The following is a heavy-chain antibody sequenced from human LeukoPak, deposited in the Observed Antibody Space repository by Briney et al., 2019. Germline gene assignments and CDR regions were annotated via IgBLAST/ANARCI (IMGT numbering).Heavy chain of an antibody. CDR1: GYTFTSYG. V-gene: IGHV1-18*01. Sequence: ASVKVSCKASGYTFTSYGISWVRQALGQGLEWMGWISAYNGNTNYAQKFQGRVTMTRDTSTSTVYMELSSLRSEDTAVYYCARAGNLYYDYVWGSPTTWEFDYWGQGTLVTVSS. CDR2: ISAYNGNT. J-gene: IGHJ4*02. D-gene: IGHD3-16*01. CDR3: ARAGNLYYDYVWGSPTTWEFDY.